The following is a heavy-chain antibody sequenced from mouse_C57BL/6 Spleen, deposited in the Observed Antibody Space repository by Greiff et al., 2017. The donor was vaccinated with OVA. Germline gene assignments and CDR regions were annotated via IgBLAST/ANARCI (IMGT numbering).Heavy chain of an antibody. Sequence: VQLQQSGPELVKPGASVKISCKASGYSFTGYYMNWVKQSPEKSLEWIGEINPSTGGTTYNQKFKAKATLTVDKSSSTAYMQLKSLTSEDSAVYYCARGAGNYVWYFDVWGTGTTVTVSS. CDR3: ARGAGNYVWYFDV. CDR2: INPSTGGT. CDR1: GYSFTGYY. V-gene: IGHV1-42*01. D-gene: IGHD2-1*01. J-gene: IGHJ1*03.